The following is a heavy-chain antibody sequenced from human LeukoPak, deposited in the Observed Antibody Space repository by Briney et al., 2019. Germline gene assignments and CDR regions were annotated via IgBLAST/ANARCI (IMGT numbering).Heavy chain of an antibody. J-gene: IGHJ4*02. D-gene: IGHD5-18*01. CDR2: ISGGGGST. CDR3: AKDRGLGYSYGCGFDY. CDR1: GFTFSTYA. V-gene: IGHV3-23*01. Sequence: GGSLRLSCAASGFTFSTYAMSWVRQAPGKGLEWVSGISGGGGSTNYADSVKGRFTISRDNSKNTLHLQMNSLRAEDTAVYYCAKDRGLGYSYGCGFDYRAQGPLVTVSS.